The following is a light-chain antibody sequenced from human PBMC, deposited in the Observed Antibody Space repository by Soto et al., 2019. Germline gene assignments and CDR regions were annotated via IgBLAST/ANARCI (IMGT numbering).Light chain of an antibody. CDR1: QTITT. J-gene: IGKJ5*01. CDR3: QQRSNWPPPT. Sequence: EIVLTQSPGTLSFSPGERSNLSCRASQTITTLAWYQRKPGQAPRLLIYDASNRATGIPARFSGSGSGTDFTLTISSLEPEDFAVYYCQQRSNWPPPTFGQGTRLEIK. CDR2: DAS. V-gene: IGKV3-11*01.